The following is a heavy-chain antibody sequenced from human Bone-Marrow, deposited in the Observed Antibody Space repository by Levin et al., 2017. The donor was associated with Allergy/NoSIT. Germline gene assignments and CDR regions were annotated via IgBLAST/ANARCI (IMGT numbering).Heavy chain of an antibody. J-gene: IGHJ4*02. Sequence: SETLSLTCAVYGGSFSGYYWSWIRQPPGKGLEWIGEINHSGSTNYNPSLKSRVTISVDTSKNQFSLKLSSVTAADTAVYYCARISGSYYLLDYWGQGTLVTVSS. CDR3: ARISGSYYLLDY. CDR1: GGSFSGYY. D-gene: IGHD1-26*01. CDR2: INHSGST. V-gene: IGHV4-34*01.